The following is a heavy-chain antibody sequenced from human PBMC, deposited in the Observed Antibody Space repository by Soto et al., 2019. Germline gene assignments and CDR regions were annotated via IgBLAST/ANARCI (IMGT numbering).Heavy chain of an antibody. V-gene: IGHV5-51*01. CDR1: GYIFTNFW. J-gene: IGHJ4*02. CDR2: VYPGDSDT. CDR3: AVRHSFRAPDF. D-gene: IGHD3-10*01. Sequence: GEPLKISCRTSGYIFTNFWIGWVRQMPGKGLEWMGIVYPGDSDTRYSPSFEGQVTVSADKSISTAYLHWRSLKASDTAMYYCAVRHSFRAPDFWGQGTQVTVSS.